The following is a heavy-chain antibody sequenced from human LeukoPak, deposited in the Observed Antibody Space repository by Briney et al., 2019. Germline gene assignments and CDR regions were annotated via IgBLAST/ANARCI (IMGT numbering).Heavy chain of an antibody. CDR3: AREELRYFDWLSTLNRAFDI. J-gene: IGHJ3*02. V-gene: IGHV3-7*01. Sequence: GGSLRLSCAASGFTFSSYWMSWVRQAPGKGLEWVANIKQDGSEKYYVDSVKGRFTISRDNAKNSLYLQMNSLRAEDTAVYYCAREELRYFDWLSTLNRAFDIWGQGTMVTVSS. CDR2: IKQDGSEK. D-gene: IGHD3-9*01. CDR1: GFTFSSYW.